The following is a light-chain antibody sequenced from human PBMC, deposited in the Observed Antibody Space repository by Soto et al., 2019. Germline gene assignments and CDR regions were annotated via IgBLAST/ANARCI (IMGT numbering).Light chain of an antibody. Sequence: DMRLTRSPSCRSGSVGGRGTITCRASQSISSYLDWYQQTPGKAPKLLIYAASTLQSGVPSRFSGSGSGTEFTLTISSLQPDDFATYYCQQRHSYPWTFGQGTRLEIK. CDR3: QQRHSYPWT. J-gene: IGKJ5*01. CDR2: AAS. CDR1: QSISSY. V-gene: IGKV1-9*01.